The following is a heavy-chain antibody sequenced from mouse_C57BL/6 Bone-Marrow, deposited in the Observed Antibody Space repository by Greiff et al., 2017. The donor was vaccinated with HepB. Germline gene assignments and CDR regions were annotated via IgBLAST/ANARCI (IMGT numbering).Heavy chain of an antibody. Sequence: QVQLQQSGPELVKPGASVKISCKASGYAFSSSWMNWVKQRPGKGLEWIGRIYPGDGDTNYNGKFKGKATLTADKSSSTAYMQLSSLTSEDSAVYFCARNYGSSYYVDYWGQGTTLTVSS. D-gene: IGHD1-1*01. CDR3: ARNYGSSYYVDY. V-gene: IGHV1-82*01. CDR2: IYPGDGDT. J-gene: IGHJ2*01. CDR1: GYAFSSSW.